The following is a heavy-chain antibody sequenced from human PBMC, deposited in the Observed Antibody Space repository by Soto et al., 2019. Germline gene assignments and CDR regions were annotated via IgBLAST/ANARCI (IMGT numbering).Heavy chain of an antibody. V-gene: IGHV1-69*13. Sequence: GASVKVSCKASGGTFSSYAISWVRQAPGQGLEWMGGIIPIFGTANYAQKFQGRVTITADESTSTAYMELSSLRSEDTAVYYCARGVYGGKSGGYYYYGMDVWGQGSTVTVSS. J-gene: IGHJ6*02. CDR1: GGTFSSYA. CDR2: IIPIFGTA. CDR3: ARGVYGGKSGGYYYYGMDV. D-gene: IGHD2-15*01.